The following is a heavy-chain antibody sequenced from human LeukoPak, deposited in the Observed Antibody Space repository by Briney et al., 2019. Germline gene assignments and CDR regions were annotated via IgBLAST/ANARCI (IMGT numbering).Heavy chain of an antibody. CDR3: ARDQGGYYSSSWVFDY. CDR1: GYTFTGYY. J-gene: IGHJ4*02. D-gene: IGHD6-13*01. CDR2: INPNSGGT. Sequence: ASVKVSCKASGYTFTGYYMHWVRQAPGQGLEWMGWINPNSGGTNFAQNFQGRVTMTRDTSISTAYMELSRLRSGDTAVYYCARDQGGYYSSSWVFDYWGQGTLVTVSS. V-gene: IGHV1-2*02.